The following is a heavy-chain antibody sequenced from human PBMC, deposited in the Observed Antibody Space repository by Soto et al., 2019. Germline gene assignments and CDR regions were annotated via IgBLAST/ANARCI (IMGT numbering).Heavy chain of an antibody. Sequence: EVKLVESGGGLVKPGGSLRLSCAASDFTFKNAWMNWVRQAPGKGLEWVGRIKSKSDGGTTQYATPVEGRFTISRDDSKNTLYLQMNSLKSEDTAVYYCAMERMGGFDYWDQGTLVTVSS. CDR3: AMERMGGFDY. CDR2: IKSKSDGGTT. J-gene: IGHJ4*02. V-gene: IGHV3-15*07. D-gene: IGHD3-16*01. CDR1: DFTFKNAW.